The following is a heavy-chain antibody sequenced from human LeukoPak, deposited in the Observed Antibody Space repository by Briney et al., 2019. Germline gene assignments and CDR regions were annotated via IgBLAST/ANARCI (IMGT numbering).Heavy chain of an antibody. J-gene: IGHJ5*02. CDR3: ARDRDGDFWSGYYTPQRFDP. CDR1: GYSISSGYY. CDR2: IYHSGST. Sequence: SETLSLTCTVSGYSISSGYYWGWIRQPPGKGLEWIGSIYHSGSTYYNPSLKSRVTISVDTSKNQFSLKLSSVTAADTAVYYCARDRDGDFWSGYYTPQRFDPWGQGTLVTVSS. V-gene: IGHV4-38-2*02. D-gene: IGHD3-3*01.